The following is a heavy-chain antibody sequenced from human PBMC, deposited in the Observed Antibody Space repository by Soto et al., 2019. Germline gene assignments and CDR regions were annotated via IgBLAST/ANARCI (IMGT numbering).Heavy chain of an antibody. J-gene: IGHJ6*02. CDR2: IYPGDSDT. Sequence: GESLKISCXGSGYSFTSYWIGWVRQMPGKGLEWMGIIYPGDSDTRYSPSFQGQVTISADKSISTAYLQWSSLKASDTAMYYCARQPPKYSGSYSPSYYYYGMDVWGQGTTVTVSS. D-gene: IGHD1-26*01. CDR1: GYSFTSYW. V-gene: IGHV5-51*01. CDR3: ARQPPKYSGSYSPSYYYYGMDV.